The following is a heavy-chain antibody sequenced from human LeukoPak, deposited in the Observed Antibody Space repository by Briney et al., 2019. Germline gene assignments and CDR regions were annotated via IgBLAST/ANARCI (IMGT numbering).Heavy chain of an antibody. CDR2: ISWDGGST. CDR1: GFTFDDYT. Sequence: GGSLRLSCAASGFTFDDYTMHWVGQAPGKGLEWVSLISWDGGSTYYADSVKGRFTISRDNSKNSLYLQMNSLRTEDTALYYCAKDKEGATYYYYGMDVWGQGTTVTVSS. D-gene: IGHD1-26*01. J-gene: IGHJ6*02. CDR3: AKDKEGATYYYYGMDV. V-gene: IGHV3-43*01.